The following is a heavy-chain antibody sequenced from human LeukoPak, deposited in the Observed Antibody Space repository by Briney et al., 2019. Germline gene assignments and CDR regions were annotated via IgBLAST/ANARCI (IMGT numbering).Heavy chain of an antibody. CDR2: ISSSSSYI. Sequence: PGGSLRLSCAASGFTFSSYSMNWVRQAPGKGLEWASSISSSSSYIYYADSVKGRFTISRDNAKNSLYLQMNSLRAEDTAVYYCARVIYSGEYFDYWGQGTLVTVSS. CDR3: ARVIYSGEYFDY. V-gene: IGHV3-21*01. J-gene: IGHJ4*02. CDR1: GFTFSSYS. D-gene: IGHD5-12*01.